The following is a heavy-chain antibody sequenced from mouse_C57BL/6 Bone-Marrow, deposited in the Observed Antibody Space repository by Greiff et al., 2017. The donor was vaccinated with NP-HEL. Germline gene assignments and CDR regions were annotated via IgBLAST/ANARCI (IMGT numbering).Heavy chain of an antibody. V-gene: IGHV5-15*01. D-gene: IGHD2-1*01. CDR2: ISNLAYSI. CDR3: ARVYYDYYAMDY. Sequence: VQLKESGGGLVQPGGSLKLSCAASGFTFSDYGMAWVRQAPRKGPEWVAFISNLAYSISYADTVTGRFTLSSENAKNTLYLEMSSLRSEDTAMYYCARVYYDYYAMDYWGQGTSVTVSS. CDR1: GFTFSDYG. J-gene: IGHJ4*01.